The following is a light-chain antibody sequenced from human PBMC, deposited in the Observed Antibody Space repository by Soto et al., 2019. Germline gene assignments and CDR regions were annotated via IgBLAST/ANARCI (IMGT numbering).Light chain of an antibody. CDR2: DAS. CDR1: QGISSY. V-gene: IGKV1-9*01. J-gene: IGKJ5*01. CDR3: QQLNSYPIT. Sequence: DIQLTQSPSFLSASVGDRFTITCRASQGISSYLAWYQQKLGKXPKXXIYDASTLQSGVPSRFSGSGSGTELTITISSLQPEDFATYYCQQLNSYPITFGQGTRLEIK.